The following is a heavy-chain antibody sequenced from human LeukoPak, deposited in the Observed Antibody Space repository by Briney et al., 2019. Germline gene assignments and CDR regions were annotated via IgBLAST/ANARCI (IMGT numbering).Heavy chain of an antibody. Sequence: PGRSLRLSCAASGFTFSSYGMPWVRQAPGTGLEWVAVISYDGSNKYYADSVKGRFTISRDNSKNTLYLQMNSLRAEDTAVYYCAKDRRWLVEYYFDYWGQGTLVTVSS. CDR3: AKDRRWLVEYYFDY. J-gene: IGHJ4*02. CDR2: ISYDGSNK. D-gene: IGHD6-19*01. CDR1: GFTFSSYG. V-gene: IGHV3-30*18.